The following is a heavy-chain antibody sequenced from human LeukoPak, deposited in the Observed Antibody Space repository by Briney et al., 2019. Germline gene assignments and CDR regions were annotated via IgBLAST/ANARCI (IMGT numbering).Heavy chain of an antibody. CDR1: GGSISSSNW. CDR2: IYHSGST. J-gene: IGHJ4*02. Sequence: SGTPSLTCAVSGGSISSSNWWSWVRQPPGKGLEWIGEIYHSGSTNYNPSLKSRVTISVDKSKNQFSLKLSSVTAADTAVYYCARLKYSSGCFFDYGGQGTLVTVPS. CDR3: ARLKYSSGCFFDY. D-gene: IGHD6-19*01. V-gene: IGHV4-4*02.